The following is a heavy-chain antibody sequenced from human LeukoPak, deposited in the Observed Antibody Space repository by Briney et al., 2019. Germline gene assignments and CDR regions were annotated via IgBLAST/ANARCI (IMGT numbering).Heavy chain of an antibody. CDR1: GFTFSSYA. CDR2: ISYDGSNK. D-gene: IGHD3-22*01. J-gene: IGHJ4*02. Sequence: GGSLSLSCAASGFTFSSYAMRWVRQAPGKGLEWVAVISYDGSNKYYEDSVKGRFTISTDNSKNTLYMQMNRLRAEDSAVYYCSRDMSVGVDYYDSNGYFDDWGQGTLVTVSS. V-gene: IGHV3-30-3*01. CDR3: SRDMSVGVDYYDSNGYFDD.